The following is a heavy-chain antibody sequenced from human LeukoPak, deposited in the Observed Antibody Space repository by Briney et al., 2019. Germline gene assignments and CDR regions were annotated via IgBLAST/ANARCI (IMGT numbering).Heavy chain of an antibody. D-gene: IGHD5-24*01. Sequence: SETLSLTCSVSGGSISSGGYYWSWIGQHPGKGLEWIGYTYYTGSTYYNPSLKSRVSISVDTSKTQFSLRLSSVTAADTAVYYCARNRDGYNSFDYWGQGTLVTVSS. J-gene: IGHJ4*02. CDR3: ARNRDGYNSFDY. V-gene: IGHV4-31*03. CDR1: GGSISSGGYY. CDR2: TYYTGST.